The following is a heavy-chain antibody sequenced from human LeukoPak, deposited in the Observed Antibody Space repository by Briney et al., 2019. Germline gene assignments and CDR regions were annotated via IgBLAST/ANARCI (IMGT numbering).Heavy chain of an antibody. CDR3: AKAPYSGWWYPGGHYYYGMDV. Sequence: GRSLRLSCAASGFTFSSYGMHWVRQAPGKGLEWVAVISYDGSNKYYADSVKGRFTISRDNSKNTLYLQMNSLRAEDTAVYYCAKAPYSGWWYPGGHYYYGMDVWGQGTTVAVSS. V-gene: IGHV3-30*18. J-gene: IGHJ6*02. CDR1: GFTFSSYG. D-gene: IGHD6-19*01. CDR2: ISYDGSNK.